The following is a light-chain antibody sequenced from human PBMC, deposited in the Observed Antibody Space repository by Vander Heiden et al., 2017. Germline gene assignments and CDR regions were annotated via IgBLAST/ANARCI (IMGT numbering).Light chain of an antibody. V-gene: IGLV3-21*04. CDR2: YDS. Sequence: SSVLPPPPSVSVAPGKTARITRGGNNIGRKSVHWYQQKPGQAPVLVIYYDSDRPSGIPERCSGSNSGNTATLTISRVEAGDEADYYCQVWDSSSDHVVFGGGTKLTVL. CDR1: NIGRKS. J-gene: IGLJ3*02. CDR3: QVWDSSSDHVV.